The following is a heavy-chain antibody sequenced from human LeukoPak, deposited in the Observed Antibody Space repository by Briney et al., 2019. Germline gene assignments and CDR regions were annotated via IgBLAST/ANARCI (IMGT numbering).Heavy chain of an antibody. CDR1: GFTFSYYS. Sequence: GGSLRLSCAASGFTFSYYSMSWVRQAPGKGLEWVSYITSSSTTIYNADSVKGRFTISRDNAKNSLYLQMNSLRAEDTAVYYCAGVDCTGGSCYGRGWFDPWGQGTLVTVSS. CDR2: ITSSSTTI. V-gene: IGHV3-48*01. D-gene: IGHD2-15*01. J-gene: IGHJ5*02. CDR3: AGVDCTGGSCYGRGWFDP.